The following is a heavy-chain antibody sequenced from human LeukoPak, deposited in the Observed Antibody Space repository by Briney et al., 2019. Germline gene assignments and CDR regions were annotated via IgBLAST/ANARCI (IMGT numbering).Heavy chain of an antibody. D-gene: IGHD3-3*01. J-gene: IGHJ5*02. V-gene: IGHV4-61*02. CDR1: GGSISSGSYY. CDR2: IDTSGST. CDR3: ARDQGSDDFWSGYYNWFDP. Sequence: SQTLSLTCTVSGGSISSGSYYWSWIRQRAGKGLEWIGRIDTSGSTNYNPSLKSRVTISVDTSKNQFSLKLSSVAAADTAVYYCARDQGSDDFWSGYYNWFDPWGQGTLVTVSS.